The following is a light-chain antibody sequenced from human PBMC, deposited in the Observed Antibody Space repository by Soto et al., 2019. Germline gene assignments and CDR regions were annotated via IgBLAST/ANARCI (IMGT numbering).Light chain of an antibody. CDR2: GAS. CDR1: QSVSSN. V-gene: IGKV3-15*01. J-gene: IGKJ4*01. Sequence: EIVMTQSPATLSVSPGARATLSCRASQSVSSNLAWYQQKPGQAPRLLIYGASTRATGIPDRFSGSGSGTEFTLTISSLQSEDFAVYYCQQRSNWPLTFGGGTKVEIK. CDR3: QQRSNWPLT.